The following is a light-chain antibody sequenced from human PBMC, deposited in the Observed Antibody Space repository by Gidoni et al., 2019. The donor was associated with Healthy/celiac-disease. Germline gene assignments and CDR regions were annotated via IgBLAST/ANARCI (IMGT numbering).Light chain of an antibody. J-gene: IGLJ2*01. V-gene: IGLV1-51*02. CDR1: SSNIGNNY. CDR3: GTWDSSLSAI. Sequence: QSVLTQPPSVSAAPGHKVTISCSGSSSNIGNNYVSWYQQLPGTAPKLLIYENNKRPSGIPDRFSGSKSGTSATLGITGLQTGDEADYYCGTWDSSLSAIFGGGTKLTVL. CDR2: ENN.